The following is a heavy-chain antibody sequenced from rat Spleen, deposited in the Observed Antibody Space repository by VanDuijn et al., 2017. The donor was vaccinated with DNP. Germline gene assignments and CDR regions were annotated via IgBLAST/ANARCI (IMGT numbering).Heavy chain of an antibody. Sequence: EVQLQESGSGLVKPSQSLSLTCSVTGSSITSNYWGWIRKFPGNKMEYIGHLSYSSSTNYNPSPKSRISITRDTSKNHFFLHLNSVTTEDTATYYCARWTRYFDYWGQGVMVTVSS. D-gene: IGHD1-7*01. CDR1: GSSITSNY. CDR2: LSYSSST. CDR3: ARWTRYFDY. V-gene: IGHV3-1*01. J-gene: IGHJ2*01.